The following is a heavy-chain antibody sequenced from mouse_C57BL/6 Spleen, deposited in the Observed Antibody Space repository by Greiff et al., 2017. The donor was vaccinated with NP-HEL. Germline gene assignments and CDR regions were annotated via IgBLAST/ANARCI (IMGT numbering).Heavy chain of an antibody. J-gene: IGHJ2*01. D-gene: IGHD2-2*01. Sequence: QVQLQQPGAELVKPGASVKLSCKASGYTFTSYWMQWVKQRPGQGLEWIGEIDPSDSYTNYNQKFKGKATLTVDTSSSTAYMQLSSLTSEDSAVYYCARGGYDEDYWGQGTTLTVSS. CDR1: GYTFTSYW. V-gene: IGHV1-50*01. CDR2: IDPSDSYT. CDR3: ARGGYDEDY.